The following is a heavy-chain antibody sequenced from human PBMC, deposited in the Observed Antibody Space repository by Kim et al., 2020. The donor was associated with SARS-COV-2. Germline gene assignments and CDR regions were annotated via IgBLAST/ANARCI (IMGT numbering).Heavy chain of an antibody. Sequence: SETLSLTCAVYGGSFSGYYWSWIRQPPGKGLEWIGEINHSGSTNSNPSLKSRVTISVDTSKNQFSLKLSSVTAADTAVYYCARPSGYSYGYVDAFDIRGQGTMVTVSS. J-gene: IGHJ3*02. CDR3: ARPSGYSYGYVDAFDI. V-gene: IGHV4-34*01. D-gene: IGHD5-18*01. CDR2: INHSGST. CDR1: GGSFSGYY.